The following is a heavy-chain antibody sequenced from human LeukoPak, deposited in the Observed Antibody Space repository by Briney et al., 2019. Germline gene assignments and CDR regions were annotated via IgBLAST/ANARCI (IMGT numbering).Heavy chain of an antibody. J-gene: IGHJ6*02. CDR1: GFTFSDYY. V-gene: IGHV3-11*01. CDR2: ISSSGSTI. Sequence: TGGSLRLSCAASGFTFSDYYMSWIRQAPGKGLVWVSYISSSGSTIYYADSVKGRFTISRDNAKNSLYLQMNSLRAEDTAVYYCARDPSPTYYDILTGYHRYYYYGMDVWGQGTTVTVSS. D-gene: IGHD3-9*01. CDR3: ARDPSPTYYDILTGYHRYYYYGMDV.